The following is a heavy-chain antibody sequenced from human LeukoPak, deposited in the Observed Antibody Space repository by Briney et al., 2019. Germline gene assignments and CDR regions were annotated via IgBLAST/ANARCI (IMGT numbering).Heavy chain of an antibody. D-gene: IGHD6-6*01. CDR1: GYTFTSYD. Sequence: ASVKVSCKASGYTFTSYDINWVRQATGQGLEWMGWMNPNSGNTDYAQKFQGRVTMTRNTSISTAYMELSSLRSEDTAVYYCARGGGLGIAARDYFDYWGQGTLVTVSS. V-gene: IGHV1-8*01. CDR2: MNPNSGNT. CDR3: ARGGGLGIAARDYFDY. J-gene: IGHJ4*02.